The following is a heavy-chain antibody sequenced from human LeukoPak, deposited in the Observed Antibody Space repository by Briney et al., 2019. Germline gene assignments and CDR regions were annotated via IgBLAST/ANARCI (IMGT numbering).Heavy chain of an antibody. V-gene: IGHV1-8*02. Sequence: ASVKVSCKASGYTFTGYYMHWVRQAPGQGLEWMGRINPNSGNTGYAQKFQGRVTMTRNTSISTAYMELSSLRSEDTAVYYCARQTSELWLPYYYYYYGMDVWGQGTTVTVSS. CDR1: GYTFTGYY. CDR3: ARQTSELWLPYYYYYYGMDV. J-gene: IGHJ6*02. D-gene: IGHD5-18*01. CDR2: INPNSGNT.